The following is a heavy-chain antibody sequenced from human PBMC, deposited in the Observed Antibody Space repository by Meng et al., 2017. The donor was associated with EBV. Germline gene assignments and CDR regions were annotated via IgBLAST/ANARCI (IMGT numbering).Heavy chain of an antibody. Sequence: VRLVQSGAEVKKPGSSVKVSCKTSGGTFRSDAISWVRHAPGQGLEWMGGLIPMSDAPHYAQKFQGRVTITADESTSTHYMDLSGLRSEDTAVYYCASESGRGFTPDYWGQGTLVTVSS. D-gene: IGHD3-10*01. CDR1: GGTFRSDA. CDR2: LIPMSDAP. V-gene: IGHV1-69*01. J-gene: IGHJ4*02. CDR3: ASESGRGFTPDY.